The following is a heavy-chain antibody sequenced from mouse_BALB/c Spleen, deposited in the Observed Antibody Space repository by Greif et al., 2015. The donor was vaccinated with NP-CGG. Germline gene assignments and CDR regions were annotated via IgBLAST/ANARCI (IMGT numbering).Heavy chain of an antibody. CDR1: GDSITSGY. CDR2: ISYSGST. Sequence: EVKLVESGPSLVKPSQTLSLTCSVTGDSITSGYWNWIRKFPGNKLEYMGYISYSGSTYYNPSLKSRISITRDTSKNXYYLQLNSVTTEDTATYYCASYDYDRDAMDYWGQGTSVTVSS. CDR3: ASYDYDRDAMDY. V-gene: IGHV3-8*02. D-gene: IGHD2-4*01. J-gene: IGHJ4*01.